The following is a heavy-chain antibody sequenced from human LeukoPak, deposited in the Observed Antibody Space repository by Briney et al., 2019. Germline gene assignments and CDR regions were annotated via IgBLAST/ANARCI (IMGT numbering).Heavy chain of an antibody. CDR2: ISTYSGNT. D-gene: IGHD2-15*01. CDR3: VRDPGGSWGFEY. Sequence: GASVKVSCKASGYTLTSHGISWVRQAPGQGLEWMGWISTYSGNTNYAQKFQDRVTMTTDTSARTAYMDLRSLKSDHTAVYYCVRDPGGSWGFEYWGQGALVIVSS. V-gene: IGHV1-18*01. J-gene: IGHJ4*02. CDR1: GYTLTSHG.